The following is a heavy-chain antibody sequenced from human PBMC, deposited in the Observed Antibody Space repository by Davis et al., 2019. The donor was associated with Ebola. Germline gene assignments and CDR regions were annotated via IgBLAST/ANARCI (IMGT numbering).Heavy chain of an antibody. CDR3: ARESSTDMDV. CDR2: IYHSGST. Sequence: PSETLSLTCTVSGYSISSGYYWGWIRQPPGKGLEWIGSIYHSGSTYYNPSLKSRVTISVDTSKNQFSLKLSSVTAADTAVYYCARESSTDMDVWGKGTTVTVSS. J-gene: IGHJ6*03. D-gene: IGHD2-2*01. CDR1: GYSISSGYY. V-gene: IGHV4-38-2*02.